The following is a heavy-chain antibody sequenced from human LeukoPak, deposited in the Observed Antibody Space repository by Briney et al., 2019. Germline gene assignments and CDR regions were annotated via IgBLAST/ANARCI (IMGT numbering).Heavy chain of an antibody. V-gene: IGHV4-4*07. CDR3: ARDRHGGIAS. D-gene: IGHD3-3*02. CDR2: IYTSGST. Sequence: SETLSLTCTVAVGSISSYYWSWIRRPAGKGLEGIGRIYTSGSTNYNPSLKSRLTMSLDTSKNQFSLQLSSVTAADTAVYYCARDRHGGIASWGQGTPVTASS. J-gene: IGHJ5*02. CDR1: VGSISSYY.